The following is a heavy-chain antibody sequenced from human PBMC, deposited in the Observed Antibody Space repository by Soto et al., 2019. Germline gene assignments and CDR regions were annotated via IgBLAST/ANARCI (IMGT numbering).Heavy chain of an antibody. CDR2: ISWNSGSI. CDR3: AKARGIVVVVAQSFFDY. J-gene: IGHJ4*02. V-gene: IGHV3-9*01. D-gene: IGHD2-15*01. CDR1: GFTFDDYA. Sequence: ESGGGLVQPGRSLRLSCAASGFTFDDYAMHWVRQAPGKGLEWVSGISWNSGSIGYADSVKGRFTISRDNAKNSLYLQMNSLRAEDTALYYCAKARGIVVVVAQSFFDYWGQGTLVTVSS.